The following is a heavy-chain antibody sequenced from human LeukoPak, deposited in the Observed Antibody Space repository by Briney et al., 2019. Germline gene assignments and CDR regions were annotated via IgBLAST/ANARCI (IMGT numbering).Heavy chain of an antibody. Sequence: PGGSLRLSCAASGFTFSSSWMHWVRQAPGKGLVWVSRINPDGSTTTYADSVGGRFTISRDNAKNTLYLQMSSLRAEDTAVYYCAGAMISGSDYWGQGTLVTVSS. D-gene: IGHD3-22*01. CDR2: INPDGSTT. CDR1: GFTFSSSW. J-gene: IGHJ4*02. CDR3: AGAMISGSDY. V-gene: IGHV3-74*01.